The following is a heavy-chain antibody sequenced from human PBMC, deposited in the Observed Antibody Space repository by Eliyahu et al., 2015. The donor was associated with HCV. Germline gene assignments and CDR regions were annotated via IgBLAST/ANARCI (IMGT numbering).Heavy chain of an antibody. J-gene: IGHJ6*02. CDR3: ARRGANGDGYGMDV. V-gene: IGHV4-39*07. CDR1: SGSISSSSYY. D-gene: IGHD5-24*01. Sequence: QLQLQESGPGLVKPSETLSLTCTVSSGSISSSSYYWGWIRQPPGKGLEWIGSIYYSGSTYYNPSLKSRVTISVDTSKNQFSLKLSSVTAADTAVYYCARRGANGDGYGMDVWGQGTTVTVSS. CDR2: IYYSGST.